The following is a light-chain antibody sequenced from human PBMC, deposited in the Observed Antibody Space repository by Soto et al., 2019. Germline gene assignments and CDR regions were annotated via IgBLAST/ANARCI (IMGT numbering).Light chain of an antibody. CDR3: QQYNNWPPDRT. V-gene: IGKV3-15*01. CDR2: GAS. CDR1: QSVSSN. J-gene: IGKJ1*01. Sequence: EIVMTQSPATLSVSPGERATLSCRASQSVSSNLAWYQQKPGQAPRLLIYGASTRATGIPARFSCGGSGTEFTLTISSLQSEDFAIYFCQQYNNWPPDRTFGQGTKVEIK.